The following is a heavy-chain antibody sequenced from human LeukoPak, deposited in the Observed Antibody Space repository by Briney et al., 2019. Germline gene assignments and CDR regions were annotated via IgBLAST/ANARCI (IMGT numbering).Heavy chain of an antibody. CDR3: AKDMCSSTSCYRAFDY. J-gene: IGHJ4*02. D-gene: IGHD2-2*01. CDR2: ISYDGSNK. Sequence: GGSLRLSCAASGFTFSSYGMHRVRQAPGKGLEWVAVISYDGSNKYYADSVKGRFTISRDNSKNTLYLQMNSLRAEDTAVYYCAKDMCSSTSCYRAFDYWGQGTLVTVSS. CDR1: GFTFSSYG. V-gene: IGHV3-30*18.